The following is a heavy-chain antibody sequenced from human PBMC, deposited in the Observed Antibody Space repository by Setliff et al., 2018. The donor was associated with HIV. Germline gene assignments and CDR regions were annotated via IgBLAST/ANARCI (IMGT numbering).Heavy chain of an antibody. D-gene: IGHD3-16*01. CDR3: ARDLLGDPDAFDI. J-gene: IGHJ3*02. Sequence: ASVKVSCKASGYTFTSYAINRVRQAPGQGLECMGWINTKTGTPRYAQAFRGRFVISSDTSVTTSYLQINSLKAEDTAVYYCARDLLGDPDAFDIWGQGTQVTVSS. V-gene: IGHV7-4-1*02. CDR1: GYTFTSYA. CDR2: INTKTGTP.